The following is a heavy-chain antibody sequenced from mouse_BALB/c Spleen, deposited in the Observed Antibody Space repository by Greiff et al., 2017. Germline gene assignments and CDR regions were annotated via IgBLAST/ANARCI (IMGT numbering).Heavy chain of an antibody. V-gene: IGHV5-17*02. CDR3: GRSGYRYEGYYCAIDY. Sequence: EVQVVESGGGLVQPGGSRKLSCAASGFTFSSFGMHWVRQAPEKGLEWVAYISSSSSTIYYADTVKGRFTISRDNPKNTLFLQMTSLRSEDTAMYYCGRSGYRYEGYYCAIDYWGQGTSVTVSA. J-gene: IGHJ4*01. CDR1: GFTFSSFG. D-gene: IGHD2-14*01. CDR2: ISSSSSTI.